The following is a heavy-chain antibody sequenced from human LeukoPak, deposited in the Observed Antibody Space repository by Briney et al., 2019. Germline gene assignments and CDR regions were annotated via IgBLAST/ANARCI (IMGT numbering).Heavy chain of an antibody. V-gene: IGHV4-59*08. D-gene: IGHD4-17*01. CDR3: ASHNYDDYVFDI. Sequence: SSETLSLTCTVSGGSLSSYYFSWIHQSPGKGLEWIAYINYSGSAGYNPSLKSRVTMSVDTSKQFSLSLSSVTAADTAVYYCASHNYDDYVFDIWGQGTKVTVSS. J-gene: IGHJ3*02. CDR2: INYSGSA. CDR1: GGSLSSYY.